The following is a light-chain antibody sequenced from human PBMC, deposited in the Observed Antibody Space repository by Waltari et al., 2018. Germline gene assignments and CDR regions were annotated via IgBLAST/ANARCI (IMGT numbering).Light chain of an antibody. CDR2: DVT. Sequence: QSALTQPASVSGSPGQSITLSCTGTSSDVGASNYVSWYQQHPGKAPKLMIYDVTNRPSGVSSRFSGSKSGNTASLTISGLRAEDEADYYCSSYPGSVLFGGGTKLTVL. CDR1: SSDVGASNY. CDR3: SSYPGSVL. J-gene: IGLJ2*01. V-gene: IGLV2-14*03.